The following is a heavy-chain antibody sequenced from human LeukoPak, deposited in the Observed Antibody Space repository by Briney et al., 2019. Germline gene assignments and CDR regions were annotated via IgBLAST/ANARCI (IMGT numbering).Heavy chain of an antibody. CDR2: IIPILGIA. Sequence: ASVKVSCKASGGTFSSYAISWVRQAPGQGLEWMGRIIPILGIASYAQKFQGRVTITADKSTSTAYMELSSLGSEDTAVYYCARAWDLVGATPGYWGQGTLVTVSS. V-gene: IGHV1-69*04. CDR1: GGTFSSYA. D-gene: IGHD1-26*01. J-gene: IGHJ4*02. CDR3: ARAWDLVGATPGY.